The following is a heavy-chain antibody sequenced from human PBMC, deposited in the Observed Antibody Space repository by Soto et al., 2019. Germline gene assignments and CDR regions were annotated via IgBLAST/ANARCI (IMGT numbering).Heavy chain of an antibody. Sequence: EVQLVESGGGLVQPGGSLRLSCAVSGFTFSSSEMYWVRQAPGKGLEWISYIHPSGQPIFYADSVKGRFTISRDNANNSLFLQMNSLIAEDTAVYYCATRARRGGQGTRASVSS. CDR2: IHPSGQPI. CDR3: ATRARR. V-gene: IGHV3-48*03. J-gene: IGHJ3*01. CDR1: GFTFSSSE.